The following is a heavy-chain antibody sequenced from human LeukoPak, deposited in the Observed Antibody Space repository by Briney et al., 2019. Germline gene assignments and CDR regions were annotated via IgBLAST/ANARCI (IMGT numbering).Heavy chain of an antibody. CDR3: ARERYGSGSYYTDY. CDR2: IYYSGST. V-gene: IGHV4-59*01. J-gene: IGHJ4*02. D-gene: IGHD3-10*01. CDR1: GGSISSYY. Sequence: SETLSLTCTVSGGSISSYYWSWIRQPPGKGLEWIGYIYYSGSTNYDPSLKSRVTISVDTSKNQFSLKLSSVTAADTAVYYCARERYGSGSYYTDYWGQGTLVTVSS.